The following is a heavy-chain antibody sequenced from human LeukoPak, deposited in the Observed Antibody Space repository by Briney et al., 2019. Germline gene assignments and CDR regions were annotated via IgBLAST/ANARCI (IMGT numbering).Heavy chain of an antibody. CDR3: ARVSGYSSGWYFDY. CDR1: GFSFSDYW. Sequence: GGSLRLSCGASGFSFSDYWMTWVRQAPGKGLEWVANINQDGSEEYYVASVKGQFTISRDNAKNSLYLQMNSLRAEDTALYYCARVSGYSSGWYFDYWGQGTLVTVSS. V-gene: IGHV3-7*03. J-gene: IGHJ4*02. CDR2: INQDGSEE. D-gene: IGHD6-19*01.